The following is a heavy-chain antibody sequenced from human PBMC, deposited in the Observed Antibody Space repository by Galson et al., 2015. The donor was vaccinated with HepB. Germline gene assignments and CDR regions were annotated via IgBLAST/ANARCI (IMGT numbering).Heavy chain of an antibody. CDR3: ARGTYYYDSSGYYYDY. CDR2: IKQDGSEK. CDR1: GFTFSSYW. D-gene: IGHD3-22*01. Sequence: SLRLSCAASGFTFSSYWMSWVRPAPGKGLEWVANIKQDGSEKYYVDSVKGRFTISRDNAKNSLYLQMNSLRAEDTAVYYCARGTYYYDSSGYYYDYWGQGTLVTVSS. J-gene: IGHJ4*02. V-gene: IGHV3-7*03.